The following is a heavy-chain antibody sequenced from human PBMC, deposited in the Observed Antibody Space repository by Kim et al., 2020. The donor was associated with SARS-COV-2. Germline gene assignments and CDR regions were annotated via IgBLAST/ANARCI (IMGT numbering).Heavy chain of an antibody. J-gene: IGHJ6*02. CDR2: IYYSGST. CDR1: GGSISSGGYY. V-gene: IGHV4-31*03. CDR3: ARAHGTIFGVVEYMDV. Sequence: SETLSLTCTVSGGSISSGGYYWSWIRQHPGKGLEWIGYIYYSGSTYYNPSLKSRVTITVDTSKNQFSLKLSSVTAAAAAVYYCARAHGTIFGVVEYMDVWGQGTTVTVSS. D-gene: IGHD3-3*01.